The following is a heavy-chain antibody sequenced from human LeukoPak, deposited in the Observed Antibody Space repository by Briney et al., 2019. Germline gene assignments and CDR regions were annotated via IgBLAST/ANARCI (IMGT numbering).Heavy chain of an antibody. J-gene: IGHJ4*02. V-gene: IGHV3-48*03. CDR2: ITSSAGTI. Sequence: GGSLRLSCAASGFTFSSYEMHWVRQAPGKGLEWISYITSSAGTIYYADSVKGRFTISRDNAKSSLYLQMNSLRVEDTAVYYCGRVQHNTAMVDIDYWGQGTLVTVSS. CDR1: GFTFSSYE. D-gene: IGHD5-18*01. CDR3: GRVQHNTAMVDIDY.